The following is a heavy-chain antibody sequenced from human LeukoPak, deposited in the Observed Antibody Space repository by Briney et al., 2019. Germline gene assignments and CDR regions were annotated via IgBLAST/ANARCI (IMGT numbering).Heavy chain of an antibody. V-gene: IGHV3-48*04. J-gene: IGHJ4*02. CDR2: ITSSSGTI. CDR1: GFTISSDA. Sequence: GGSLRLSCVASGFTISSDAMTWVRQAPGKGLEWVSYITSSSGTIYYADSVKGRFTISRDNAKNSLYLQMNSLRAEDSAVYYCATDRDGYRKNWYRFHYWGQGTLVTVSS. CDR3: ATDRDGYRKNWYRFHY. D-gene: IGHD5-24*01.